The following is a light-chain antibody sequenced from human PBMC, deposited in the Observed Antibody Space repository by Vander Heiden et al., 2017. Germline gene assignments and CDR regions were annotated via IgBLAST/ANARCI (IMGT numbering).Light chain of an antibody. CDR3: QQYNNWPPRWT. J-gene: IGKJ1*01. CDR2: GAS. Sequence: EIVMTQSPATMSVSPGERATLSCRASQSVSSNLALYQQKPGQAPRLLINGASTRATGIPASFSGSGSGTEFTLTISSLQSEDFAVYYCQQYNNWPPRWTFGQGTKVEIK. V-gene: IGKV3-15*01. CDR1: QSVSSN.